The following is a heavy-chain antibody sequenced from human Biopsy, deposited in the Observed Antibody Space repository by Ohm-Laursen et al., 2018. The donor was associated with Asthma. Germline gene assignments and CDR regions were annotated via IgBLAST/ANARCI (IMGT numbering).Heavy chain of an antibody. J-gene: IGHJ3*01. Sequence: ASVKVSCKASGYNFISFAIHWMRQAPGQGLEWMGWVNTGNGDTKYSQKFQGRVTITRDTSASTAYMELRSLRSEDTATYYCARTYYDFLTGQVKDVFGVWGQGTMVTVSS. CDR2: VNTGNGDT. D-gene: IGHD3-9*01. V-gene: IGHV1-3*04. CDR3: ARTYYDFLTGQVKDVFGV. CDR1: GYNFISFA.